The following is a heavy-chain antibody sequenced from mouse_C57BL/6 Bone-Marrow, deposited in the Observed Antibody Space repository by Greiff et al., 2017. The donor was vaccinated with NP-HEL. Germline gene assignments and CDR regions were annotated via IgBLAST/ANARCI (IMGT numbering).Heavy chain of an antibody. CDR2: IYPGSGNT. D-gene: IGHD3-2*02. V-gene: IGHV1-76*01. CDR1: GYTFTDYY. CDR3: VKEGGSGSAWFAY. Sequence: VQLQQSGAELVRPGASVKLSCKASGYTFTDYYINWVKQRPGQGLEWIARIYPGSGNTYYNEKFKGKATLTAEKSSSTAYMQLSSLTSEDSAVYFCVKEGGSGSAWFAYWGQGTLVTVSA. J-gene: IGHJ3*01.